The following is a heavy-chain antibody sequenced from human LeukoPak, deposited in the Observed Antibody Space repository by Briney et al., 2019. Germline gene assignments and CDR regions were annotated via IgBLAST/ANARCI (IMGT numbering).Heavy chain of an antibody. CDR2: IRNDGSNK. Sequence: PGRSLRLSCAASGFTFSSYGMHWVRQAPGKGLEGVAFIRNDGSNKYYADSVKGRFTISRDNSKNTLYLQMNSLRAEDTAVYYCAKVVWSDNNWFDSWGQGSLVTVSS. CDR3: AKVVWSDNNWFDS. V-gene: IGHV3-30*02. D-gene: IGHD3-3*01. J-gene: IGHJ5*01. CDR1: GFTFSSYG.